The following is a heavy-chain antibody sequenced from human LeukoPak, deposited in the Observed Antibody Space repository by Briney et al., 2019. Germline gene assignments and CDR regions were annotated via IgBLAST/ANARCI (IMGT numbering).Heavy chain of an antibody. J-gene: IGHJ4*02. CDR1: GGTFSSYA. Sequence: ASVKVSCKASGGTFSSYAISWVRQAPGQGLEWMGGIIPIFGTANYAQKFQGRVTITANESTSTAYMELSSLRSEDTAVYYCARALTGGYCSSTSCYRGGFDYWGQGTLVTVSS. D-gene: IGHD2-2*01. V-gene: IGHV1-69*13. CDR2: IIPIFGTA. CDR3: ARALTGGYCSSTSCYRGGFDY.